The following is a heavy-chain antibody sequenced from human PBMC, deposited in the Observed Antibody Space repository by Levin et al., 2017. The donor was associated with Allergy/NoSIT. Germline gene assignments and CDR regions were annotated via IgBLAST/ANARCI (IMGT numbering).Heavy chain of an antibody. CDR3: ARHEHRDAYRPSDT. CDR2: IDPGNSDA. Sequence: GGSLRLSCKGSGYSFTSYWIGWVRQMPGKGLEWMGIIDPGNSDARYSPSFQGQVTISADKSISTAYLQWSSLAASDTAMYYCARHEHRDAYRPSDTWGQGTLVTVSS. D-gene: IGHD5-24*01. CDR1: GYSFTSYW. V-gene: IGHV5-51*01. J-gene: IGHJ5*02.